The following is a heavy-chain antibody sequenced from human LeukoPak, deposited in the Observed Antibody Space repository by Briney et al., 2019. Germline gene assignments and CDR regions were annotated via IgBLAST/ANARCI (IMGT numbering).Heavy chain of an antibody. CDR1: GYTFTGYY. CDR3: AREGGHRDGYNFYY. V-gene: IGHV1-2*02. D-gene: IGHD5-24*01. Sequence: ASVKVSCKASGYTFTGYYMHWVRQAPGQGLEWMGWINPNSGGTNYAQKFQGRVTMTRNTSISTAYMELSSLRSEDTAVYYCAREGGHRDGYNFYYWGQGTLVTVSS. J-gene: IGHJ4*02. CDR2: INPNSGGT.